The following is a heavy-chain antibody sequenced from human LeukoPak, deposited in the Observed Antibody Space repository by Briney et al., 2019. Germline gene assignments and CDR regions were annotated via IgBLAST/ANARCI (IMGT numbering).Heavy chain of an antibody. Sequence: PGGSLRLSCAASGFTFSSYEMNWVRQAPGKGLEWVSHISTSGSTIYYANSVKGRFTISRDNAKNSLYLQMNSLRAEDTAVYYCARTYPIAVAGCFDYWGQGTLVTVSS. D-gene: IGHD6-19*01. CDR2: ISTSGSTI. J-gene: IGHJ4*02. CDR3: ARTYPIAVAGCFDY. CDR1: GFTFSSYE. V-gene: IGHV3-48*03.